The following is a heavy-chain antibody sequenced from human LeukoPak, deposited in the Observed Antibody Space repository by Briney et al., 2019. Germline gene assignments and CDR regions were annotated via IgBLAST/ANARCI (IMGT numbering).Heavy chain of an antibody. Sequence: GESLTLTCAVSGFTFSSSCMNWGRKPPAPGKELVANIKQDGSEKYYVDSVKGRFTISRDNAKNSLYLQMNSLRAEDTAVYYCARGGDIVVVDNWFDPWGQGTLVTVSS. V-gene: IGHV3-7*02. CDR1: GFTFSSSC. J-gene: IGHJ5*02. CDR2: IKQDGSEK. CDR3: ARGGDIVVVDNWFDP. D-gene: IGHD2-2*01.